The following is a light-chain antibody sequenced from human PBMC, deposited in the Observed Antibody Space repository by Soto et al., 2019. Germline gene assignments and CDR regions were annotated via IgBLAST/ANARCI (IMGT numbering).Light chain of an antibody. J-gene: IGKJ1*01. V-gene: IGKV1-5*01. CDR3: QQYDYSRT. CDR1: QSVSDS. CDR2: DVS. Sequence: DIQMTQSPSTLSASLGDTVTITCRASQSVSDSLAWYQVKPGEAPKLLIFDVSNLETGVPSRFSGSGSGTEFSLTIRGLQPDDFATYYCQQYDYSRTFGQGTKVDI.